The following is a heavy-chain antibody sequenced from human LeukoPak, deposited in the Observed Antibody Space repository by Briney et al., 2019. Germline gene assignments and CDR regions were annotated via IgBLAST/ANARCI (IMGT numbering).Heavy chain of an antibody. CDR2: INHSGST. CDR1: GGSFSGYY. CDR3: ARGLTAFDY. Sequence: KASETLSLTCAVYGGSFSGYYWSWIRQPPGKGLEWIGEINHSGSTNYNPSLKSRVTISVDTSKNQFSLKLSSVTAADTAAYYCARGLTAFDYWGQGTLVTVSS. J-gene: IGHJ4*02. V-gene: IGHV4-34*01.